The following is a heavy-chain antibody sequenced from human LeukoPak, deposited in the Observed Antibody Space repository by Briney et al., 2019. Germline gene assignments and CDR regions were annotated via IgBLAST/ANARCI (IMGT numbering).Heavy chain of an antibody. CDR2: ISDSGGST. Sequence: QPGGSLRLSCAASGFTFSNYAMSWVRQAPGKGLEWVSTISDSGGSTYYADSVKGGFTISRDNSKNTLYLQMNSLRAEDTAVYYCAKGNDYYGSGSYSIWFGPWGQGTLVTVSS. J-gene: IGHJ5*02. CDR3: AKGNDYYGSGSYSIWFGP. CDR1: GFTFSNYA. V-gene: IGHV3-23*01. D-gene: IGHD3-10*01.